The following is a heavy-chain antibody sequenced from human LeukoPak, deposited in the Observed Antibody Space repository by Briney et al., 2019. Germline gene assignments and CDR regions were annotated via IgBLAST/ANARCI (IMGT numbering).Heavy chain of an antibody. CDR1: GFTFSSYV. CDR3: ARVGYNSGWYRN. D-gene: IGHD6-19*01. Sequence: GGSLRLSCAASGFTFSSYVMSWVRQAPGKGLEWVAIISYDGSNKYYADSVKGRFTISRDNSKNTLYLQMNSLRAEDTAVYYCARVGYNSGWYRNWGQGTLVTVSS. J-gene: IGHJ4*02. V-gene: IGHV3-30*14. CDR2: ISYDGSNK.